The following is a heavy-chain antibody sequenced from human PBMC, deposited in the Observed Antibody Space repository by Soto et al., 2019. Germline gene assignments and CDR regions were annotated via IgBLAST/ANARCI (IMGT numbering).Heavy chain of an antibody. V-gene: IGHV2-5*02. CDR3: AHTPRFTMLLGVSLLSYYGMVV. CDR2: IYWDDDK. J-gene: IGHJ6*02. D-gene: IGHD3-10*01. Sequence: SGPTLVNPTQTLTMTCTFSGFSRSTSGVGVGWIRQPPGKALEWLALIYWDDDKRYSPSLKSRLTITKDTSKNQVVLTMTNMDPVDTATYYCAHTPRFTMLLGVSLLSYYGMVVRRQATPVTGSS. CDR1: GFSRSTSGVG.